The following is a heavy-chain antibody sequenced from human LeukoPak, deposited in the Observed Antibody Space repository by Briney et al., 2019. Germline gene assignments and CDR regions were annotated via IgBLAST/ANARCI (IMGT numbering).Heavy chain of an antibody. D-gene: IGHD2/OR15-2a*01. J-gene: IGHJ4*02. CDR1: GFTLSNSW. CDR2: FKSDGSAA. Sequence: PGGSLRLSCLASGFTLSNSWMHWVRHAPGKGLVWVSRFKSDGSAASYADSVRGRFTTSRDNANNTLFLQMNSLRAEDTAVYYCTRGPRSTTFDYWGQGTLVTVSS. CDR3: TRGPRSTTFDY. V-gene: IGHV3-74*01.